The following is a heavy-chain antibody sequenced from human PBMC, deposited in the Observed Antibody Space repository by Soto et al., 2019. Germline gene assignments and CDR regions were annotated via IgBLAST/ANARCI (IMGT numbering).Heavy chain of an antibody. Sequence: QVQLQESGPGLVRPSQTLSLSCTVSGGSISNSANHWSWIRQHPGEGLEWIGYIYYSGGTYYSPSLKGRVTLLIDESKHQFSLKLRSVTAAATAVYYCAKGVRGVPTWFDPWGQGTLVTVSS. D-gene: IGHD3-10*01. V-gene: IGHV4-31*03. CDR2: IYYSGGT. CDR1: GGSISNSANH. CDR3: AKGVRGVPTWFDP. J-gene: IGHJ5*02.